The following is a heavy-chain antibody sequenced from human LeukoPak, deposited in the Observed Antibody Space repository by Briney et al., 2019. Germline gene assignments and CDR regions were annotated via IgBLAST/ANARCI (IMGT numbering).Heavy chain of an antibody. J-gene: IGHJ5*02. CDR1: GGSISGNY. D-gene: IGHD1-26*01. Sequence: PSETLSLTCTVSGGSISGNYWSWIRQPPEQGLEWIAYIHSSGYTNYNPSLKSRVTISVDTSNNQFSLKVTSVTAADTAMYYCTKRQGPTSGSYDYFDPWGQGALVTVSS. CDR2: IHSSGYT. V-gene: IGHV4-4*09. CDR3: TKRQGPTSGSYDYFDP.